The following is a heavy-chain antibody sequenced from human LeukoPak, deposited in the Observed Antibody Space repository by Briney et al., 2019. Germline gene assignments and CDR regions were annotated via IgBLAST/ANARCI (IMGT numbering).Heavy chain of an antibody. CDR2: ISYDGGNK. CDR3: ARGSGDYDFWSGYYIGYFDY. Sequence: AGGSLRLSCAASGFTFSSYAMHWVRQAPGKGLEWVAVISYDGGNKYYADSVKGRFTISRDNSKNTLYLQMNSLRAEDTAVYYCARGSGDYDFWSGYYIGYFDYWGQGTLVTVSS. D-gene: IGHD3-3*01. CDR1: GFTFSSYA. V-gene: IGHV3-30-3*01. J-gene: IGHJ4*02.